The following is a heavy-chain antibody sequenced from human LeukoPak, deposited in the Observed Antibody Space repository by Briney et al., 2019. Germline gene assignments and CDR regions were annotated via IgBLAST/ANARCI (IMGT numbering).Heavy chain of an antibody. V-gene: IGHV1-18*01. CDR3: ARDGMRISSPRALDP. CDR1: GYTFTNYG. D-gene: IGHD1-26*01. Sequence: ASVKVSCKASGYTFTNYGISWVRQAPGQGLEWLGWISAYNGYTNYAQKVQGRVTMTTDTPTNTGYMELRSLTSDDTAIYYCARDGMRISSPRALDPWGQGTLVTVSS. J-gene: IGHJ5*02. CDR2: ISAYNGYT.